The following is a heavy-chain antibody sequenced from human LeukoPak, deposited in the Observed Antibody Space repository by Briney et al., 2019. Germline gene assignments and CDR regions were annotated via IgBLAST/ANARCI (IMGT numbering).Heavy chain of an antibody. CDR1: GYSITSGYY. CDR3: AKGTSSGWYYFDY. J-gene: IGHJ4*02. CDR2: IYHSGDT. V-gene: IGHV4-38-2*02. Sequence: PSETLSLTCIVSGYSITSGYYWGWVRQPPGKGLEWIGSIYHSGDTYYNPSLKSRVTISVDTSKNQFSLKLDSVTAADTAVYYCAKGTSSGWYYFDYWGQGTLVTVSS. D-gene: IGHD6-19*01.